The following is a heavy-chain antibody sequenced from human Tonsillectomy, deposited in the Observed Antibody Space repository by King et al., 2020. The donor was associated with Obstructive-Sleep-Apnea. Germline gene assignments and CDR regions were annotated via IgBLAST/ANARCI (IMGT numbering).Heavy chain of an antibody. CDR2: IYYSGST. V-gene: IGHV4-59*01. CDR3: AREPYYYGMDV. CDR1: GGSISSYY. J-gene: IGHJ6*02. Sequence: VQLQESGPGLVKPSETLSLTCTVSGGSISSYYWNWIRQPPGKGLEWIGNIYYSGSTNYNPSLKSRVTISADTSKNQFSLKLTSVTAADTAVYYCAREPYYYGMDVWGQGTTVTVSS.